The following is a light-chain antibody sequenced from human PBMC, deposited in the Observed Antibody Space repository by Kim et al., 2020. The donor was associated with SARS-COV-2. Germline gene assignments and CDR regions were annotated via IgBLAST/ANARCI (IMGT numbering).Light chain of an antibody. CDR2: WAS. CDR3: QQYYSLPLT. CDR1: QSVLYSSNNKNY. J-gene: IGKJ4*01. Sequence: DIVMTQSPDSLAVYLGEGATINCKSSQSVLYSSNNKNYLAWYQQKPGQPPKLLIYWASTRESGVPDRFNGSGSGTDFTLTISSLQAEDVAVYYCQQYYSLPLTFGGGTKVDIK. V-gene: IGKV4-1*01.